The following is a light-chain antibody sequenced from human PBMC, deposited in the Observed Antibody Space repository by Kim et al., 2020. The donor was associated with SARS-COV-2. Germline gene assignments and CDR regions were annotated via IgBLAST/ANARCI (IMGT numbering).Light chain of an antibody. CDR3: QVWDSSSDHPV. V-gene: IGLV3-21*04. CDR2: YDS. J-gene: IGLJ3*02. CDR1: NIGSKS. Sequence: APGRTARITCEGNNIGSKSVRWYQQKPGKAPVLVIYYDSDRPSGIPERFSGSNSGNTATLTISRVEAGDEADYYCQVWDSSSDHPVFGGGTQLTVL.